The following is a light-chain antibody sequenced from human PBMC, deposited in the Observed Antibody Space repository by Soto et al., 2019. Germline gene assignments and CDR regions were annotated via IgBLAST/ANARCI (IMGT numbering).Light chain of an antibody. CDR3: HQDASSCVT. CDR2: GAY. J-gene: IGKJ1*01. CDR1: QSVSSSY. Sequence: EIVLTQSPGTLSLSPGERATLSCRASQSVSSSYLAWYQQKPGQAPRLLIFGAYRRATGIPDRFSGSGSGTISAPTSSRLEHEDFALYYCHQDASSCVTFGQGTKVDIK. V-gene: IGKV3-20*01.